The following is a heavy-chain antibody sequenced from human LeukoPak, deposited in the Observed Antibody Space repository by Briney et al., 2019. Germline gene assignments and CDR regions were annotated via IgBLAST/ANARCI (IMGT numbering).Heavy chain of an antibody. CDR3: ARQVTMVRGVRNFDY. D-gene: IGHD3-10*01. CDR2: IYYSGST. Sequence: PSETLSLTCTVSGGSISSYYWSWIRQPPGQGLEWIGYIYYSGSTNYNPSVKSRVTISADTSKNRFSLKLSSVTAADTAVYYCARQVTMVRGVRNFDYWGQGTLVTVSS. CDR1: GGSISSYY. V-gene: IGHV4-59*08. J-gene: IGHJ4*02.